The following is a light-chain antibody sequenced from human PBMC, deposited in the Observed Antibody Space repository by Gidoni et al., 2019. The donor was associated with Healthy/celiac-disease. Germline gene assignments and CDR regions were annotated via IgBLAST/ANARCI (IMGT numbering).Light chain of an antibody. J-gene: IGKJ5*01. CDR1: QSVSSSY. Sequence: EIVLTQSPGTLSLSPGERATLSCRASQSVSSSYLAWYQQKPGQAPRLLIYGASSRATGIPDRFSGGGSGTDFTLTISRLEPEDFAVYYCQQYGSSPGLTFGQXTRLEIK. CDR3: QQYGSSPGLT. V-gene: IGKV3-20*01. CDR2: GAS.